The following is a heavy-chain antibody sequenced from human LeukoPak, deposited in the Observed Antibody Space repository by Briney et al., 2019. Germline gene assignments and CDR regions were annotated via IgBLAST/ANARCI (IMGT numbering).Heavy chain of an antibody. CDR3: AKGRPITMIVVADGDY. CDR1: GFTFSSYA. Sequence: GGSLRLSCAASGFTFSSYAMSWVRQAPGKGLEWVSAISGSGGSTYYADSVKGRFTISRDNSKNTLYLQMNSLRAEDTAVYYCAKGRPITMIVVADGDYWGQGTLVTVSS. J-gene: IGHJ4*02. D-gene: IGHD3-22*01. V-gene: IGHV3-23*01. CDR2: ISGSGGST.